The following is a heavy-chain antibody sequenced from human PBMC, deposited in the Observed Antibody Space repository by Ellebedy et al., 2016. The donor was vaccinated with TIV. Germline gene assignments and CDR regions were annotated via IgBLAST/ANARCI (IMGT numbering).Heavy chain of an antibody. CDR3: AKDEGSGRSSCEGAYFDY. CDR2: VSLDGGGT. Sequence: GESLKISCAASEFIFTNYAMHWVRQAPGKGLEWVSAVSLDGGGTYYADSVKGRFTVSRDNSKSTLYLQLNSLRAEDTAIYYCAKDEGSGRSSCEGAYFDYWGQGTLVTVSS. D-gene: IGHD2-15*01. J-gene: IGHJ4*02. V-gene: IGHV3-23*01. CDR1: EFIFTNYA.